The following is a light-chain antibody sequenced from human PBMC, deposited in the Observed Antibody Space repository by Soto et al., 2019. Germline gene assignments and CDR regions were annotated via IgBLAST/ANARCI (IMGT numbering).Light chain of an antibody. CDR1: SGHSDYA. V-gene: IGLV4-69*01. CDR2: VTSDGSH. CDR3: QARGTGGV. Sequence: QSVLTQSPSASASPGASVKLTCTLSSGHSDYAIAWHQQQPEKGPRYLMKVTSDGSHTKGDGIPDRFSGSSSGADRYLTISSLRYDDEADYYCQARGTGGVFGGGTKLTVL. J-gene: IGLJ3*02.